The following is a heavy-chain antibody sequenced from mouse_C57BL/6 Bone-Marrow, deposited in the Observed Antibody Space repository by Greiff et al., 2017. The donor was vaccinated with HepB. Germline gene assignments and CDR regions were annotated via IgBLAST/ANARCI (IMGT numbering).Heavy chain of an antibody. CDR2: IYPGDGDT. CDR3: ARLDSSGYTWFAY. D-gene: IGHD3-2*02. Sequence: VQRVESGPELVKPGASVKISCKASGYAFSSSWMNWVKQRPGKGLEWIGRIYPGDGDTNYNGKFKGKATLTADKSSSTAYMQLSSLTSEDSAVYVCARLDSSGYTWFAYWGQGTLVTVSA. J-gene: IGHJ3*01. V-gene: IGHV1-82*01. CDR1: GYAFSSSW.